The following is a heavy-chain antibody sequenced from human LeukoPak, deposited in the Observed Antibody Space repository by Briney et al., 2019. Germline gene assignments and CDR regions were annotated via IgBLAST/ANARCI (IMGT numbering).Heavy chain of an antibody. J-gene: IGHJ4*02. CDR3: ATSRDSSGVD. Sequence: PGGSLRLSCAASGFTFTSFWMSWVRQAPGKGQEWVANINQDGSVKSYVDSVKGRFTISRDNARSSLYLQMNSLRAEDTAVYYCATSRDSSGVDWGQGNLVTVSS. CDR2: INQDGSVK. D-gene: IGHD3-22*01. CDR1: GFTFTSFW. V-gene: IGHV3-7*01.